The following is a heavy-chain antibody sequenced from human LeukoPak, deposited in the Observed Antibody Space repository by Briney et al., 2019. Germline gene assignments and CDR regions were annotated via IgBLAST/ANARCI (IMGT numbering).Heavy chain of an antibody. CDR2: FYYTGST. V-gene: IGHV4-61*01. J-gene: IGHJ1*01. CDR1: GGSVSSGSYY. CDR3: ARDGKYAEYFQD. D-gene: IGHD1-14*01. Sequence: PSETLSLTCTVSGGSVSSGSYYWSWIRQPPGKRLEWIGYFYYTGSTNYNPSLKSRVTISVDTSKNQFSLKLSSVTAADTAVYYCARDGKYAEYFQDWGQGTLVTVSS.